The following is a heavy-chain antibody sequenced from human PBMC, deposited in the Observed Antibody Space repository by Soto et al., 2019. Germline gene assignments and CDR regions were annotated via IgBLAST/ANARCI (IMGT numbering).Heavy chain of an antibody. D-gene: IGHD2-2*01. CDR1: GFTFSSYG. V-gene: IGHV3-30*18. CDR3: AKDLEDIVLVPAAPGSY. CDR2: ISYDGSNK. Sequence: GGSLRLSCAASGFTFSSYGMHWVRQAPGKGLEWVAVISYDGSNKYYADSVKGRFTISRDNSKNTLYLQMNSLRAEDTAVYYCAKDLEDIVLVPAAPGSYWGQGTLVTVSS. J-gene: IGHJ4*02.